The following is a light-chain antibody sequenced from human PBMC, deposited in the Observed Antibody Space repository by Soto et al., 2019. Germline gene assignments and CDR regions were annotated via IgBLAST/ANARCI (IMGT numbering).Light chain of an antibody. CDR1: SSDVGGYNY. Sequence: QSVLTQPPSASGSPGQSVTISCTGTSSDVGGYNYVSWYQQHPGKAPKLMIYEVSKRPSGVPDRFSGSKSGNTASLTVSGFPAEDEADYYCSSYAGSLDVFGTGTKVTVL. CDR2: EVS. CDR3: SSYAGSLDV. V-gene: IGLV2-8*01. J-gene: IGLJ1*01.